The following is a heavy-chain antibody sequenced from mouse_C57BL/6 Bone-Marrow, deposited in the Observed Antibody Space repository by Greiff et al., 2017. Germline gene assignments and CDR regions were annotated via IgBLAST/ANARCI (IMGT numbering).Heavy chain of an antibody. CDR1: GFTFSSYG. CDR2: FSTGRSNT. Sequence: EVQRVESGGDLVKPGGSLKLSCAASGFTFSSYGMSWVRQTPDQRLEWVAPFSTGRSNTYYPDSVKGRFTISRDNAKNTLYLEMSSLKSEDTAVYCCARPYYYGSSLYFDYWGQGTTLTVSS. D-gene: IGHD1-1*01. CDR3: ARPYYYGSSLYFDY. V-gene: IGHV5-6*01. J-gene: IGHJ2*01.